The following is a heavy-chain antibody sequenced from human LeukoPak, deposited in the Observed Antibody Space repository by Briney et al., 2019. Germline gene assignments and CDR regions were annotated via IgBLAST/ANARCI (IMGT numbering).Heavy chain of an antibody. J-gene: IGHJ5*02. CDR1: GFTFSSYA. V-gene: IGHV3-23*01. CDR3: ARGGVLLWFGELPSHPAPSYNWFDP. D-gene: IGHD3-10*01. CDR2: ISGSGGST. Sequence: GGSLRLSCAASGFTFSSYAMSWVRQAPGKGLEWVSAISGSGGSTYYADSVKGRFTISRDNAKNSLYLQMNSLRAEDTAVYYCARGGVLLWFGELPSHPAPSYNWFDPWGQGTLVTVSS.